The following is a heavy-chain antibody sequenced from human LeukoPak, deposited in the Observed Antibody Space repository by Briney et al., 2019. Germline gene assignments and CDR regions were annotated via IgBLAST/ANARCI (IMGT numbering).Heavy chain of an antibody. CDR1: GGSFSGYY. Sequence: SETLSLTCAVYGGSFSGYYWSWIRQPPGKGLEWIGEINHSGSTNYNPSLKSRVTISVDTSKNQFSLKLSSVTAADTAVYYCARSRYYDYVWGSYQIDYFDYWGQGTPVTVSS. J-gene: IGHJ4*02. V-gene: IGHV4-34*01. D-gene: IGHD3-16*02. CDR2: INHSGST. CDR3: ARSRYYDYVWGSYQIDYFDY.